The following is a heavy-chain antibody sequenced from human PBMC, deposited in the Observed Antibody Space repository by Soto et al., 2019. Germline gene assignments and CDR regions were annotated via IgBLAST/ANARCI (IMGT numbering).Heavy chain of an antibody. CDR2: IFHFGKA. J-gene: IGHJ4*02. CDR3: ARFHDS. Sequence: LETLCVTCTVSGGSVISPSVHWSWIRQPPGKGLEWIGYIFHFGKANYNPSLKSRVTISIDTSKNQFSLKLSSLTAADTAMYYCARFHDSWGPGILVTVSS. CDR1: GGSVISPSVH. V-gene: IGHV4-61*01.